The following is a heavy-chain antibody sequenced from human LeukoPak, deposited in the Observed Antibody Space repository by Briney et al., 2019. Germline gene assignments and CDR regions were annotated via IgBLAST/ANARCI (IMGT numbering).Heavy chain of an antibody. Sequence: GGSLRLSCAASGFTFSSYAMHWVRQAPGKWLEWVAAISYDGSNKYYGDSVKGRFTISRDNSKNTLDLQMNSLRADDTAVYFCGRTYDILTFFDYWGQGTLVTVSS. D-gene: IGHD3-9*01. J-gene: IGHJ4*02. CDR2: ISYDGSNK. CDR1: GFTFSSYA. CDR3: GRTYDILTFFDY. V-gene: IGHV3-30-3*01.